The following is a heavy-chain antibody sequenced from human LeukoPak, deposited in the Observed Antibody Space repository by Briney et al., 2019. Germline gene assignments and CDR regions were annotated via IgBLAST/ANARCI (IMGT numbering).Heavy chain of an antibody. D-gene: IGHD3-22*01. CDR1: GFTFSDYY. J-gene: IGHJ3*02. CDR2: ISSSGSTI. V-gene: IGHV3-11*04. Sequence: GGSLRLSCSASGFTFSDYYMSWIRQAPGKGLEWVSYISSSGSTIYYADSVKGRFTISRDNAKNSLYLQMNSLRAEDTAVYYCARDRYYDSSEGGADAFDIWGQGTMVTVSS. CDR3: ARDRYYDSSEGGADAFDI.